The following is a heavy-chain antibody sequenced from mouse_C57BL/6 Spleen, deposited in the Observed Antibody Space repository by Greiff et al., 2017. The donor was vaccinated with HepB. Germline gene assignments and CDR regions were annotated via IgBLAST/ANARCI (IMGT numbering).Heavy chain of an antibody. CDR3: ALSNYDWYFDV. Sequence: QVQLQQSGAELVKPGASVKISCEASGYAFSSYWMNWVKQRPGKGLEWIGQIYPGDGDTNYNGKFKGKATLTADKSSRTAYMQLSSLTSEDSAVYFCALSNYDWYFDVWGTGTTVTVSS. J-gene: IGHJ1*03. D-gene: IGHD2-5*01. CDR2: IYPGDGDT. CDR1: GYAFSSYW. V-gene: IGHV1-80*01.